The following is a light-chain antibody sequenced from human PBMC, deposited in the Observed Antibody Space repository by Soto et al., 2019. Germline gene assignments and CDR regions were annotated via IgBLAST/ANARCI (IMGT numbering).Light chain of an antibody. V-gene: IGKV3-15*01. J-gene: IGKJ4*01. CDR3: QPYNNWPRT. Sequence: EVVMRQSPANLSVSPVEGATLSCRASQGIGDTLAWYQHKPGQTPRLLIYDTSTRATGVPTRFSGSRSGAEFTLTINSLQSEDFAVYYCQPYNNWPRTFGGGTKVDIK. CDR1: QGIGDT. CDR2: DTS.